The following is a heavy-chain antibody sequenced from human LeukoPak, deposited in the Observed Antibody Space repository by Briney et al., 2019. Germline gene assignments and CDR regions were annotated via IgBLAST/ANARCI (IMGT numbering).Heavy chain of an antibody. V-gene: IGHV1-69*04. Sequence: SVTLSFTASVATFTSYSISWVRQAPGQGLEWMGRIIPILGIGNYAQKFQGRVTITADKSTSTAYMEQSSLRSEDTAVYYCARDYSRGLNAFDIWGQGTMVTVSS. CDR3: ARDYSRGLNAFDI. CDR1: VATFTSYS. D-gene: IGHD3-22*01. J-gene: IGHJ3*02. CDR2: IIPILGIG.